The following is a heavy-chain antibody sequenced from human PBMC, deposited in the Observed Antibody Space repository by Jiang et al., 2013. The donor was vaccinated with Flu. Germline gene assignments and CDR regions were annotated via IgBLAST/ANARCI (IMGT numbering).Heavy chain of an antibody. Sequence: VSGGSISSGSYYWSWIRQPAGKGLEWIGRIYTSGSTNHNPSLKSRVTISVDTSKNQFSLKLSSVTAADTAVYYCASAPTPHSRLYYYYGMDVWGQGTTVTVSS. CDR1: GGSISSGSYY. CDR2: IYTSGST. V-gene: IGHV4-61*02. D-gene: IGHD2-21*01. J-gene: IGHJ6*02. CDR3: ASAPTPHSRLYYYYGMDV.